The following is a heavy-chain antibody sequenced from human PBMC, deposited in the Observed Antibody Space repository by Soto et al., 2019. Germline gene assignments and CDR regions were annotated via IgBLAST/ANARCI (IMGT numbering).Heavy chain of an antibody. Sequence: ASVKVSCKASGYTFTSYHMHWVRQAPGQGLEWMGIINPSGGTTSNAQKFQGRVTMTRDTSTSTVYMELSSLRSEDTAVDYWARVYSSGWHLDHWGQGTLVTVAS. J-gene: IGHJ4*02. CDR1: GYTFTSYH. CDR3: ARVYSSGWHLDH. CDR2: INPSGGTT. D-gene: IGHD6-19*01. V-gene: IGHV1-46*01.